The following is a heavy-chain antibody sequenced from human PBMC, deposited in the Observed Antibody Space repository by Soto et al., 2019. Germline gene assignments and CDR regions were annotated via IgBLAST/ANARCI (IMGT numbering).Heavy chain of an antibody. Sequence: PSETLSLTCAVYGGSFSGYYWSWIRQPPGKGLEWIGEINHSGSTNYNPSLKSRVTISVDTSKNQFSLKLSSVTAADTAVYYCARGVLRYFDWYPSPEYFQHWGQGTLVTVSS. V-gene: IGHV4-34*01. CDR1: GGSFSGYY. J-gene: IGHJ1*01. D-gene: IGHD3-9*01. CDR3: ARGVLRYFDWYPSPEYFQH. CDR2: INHSGST.